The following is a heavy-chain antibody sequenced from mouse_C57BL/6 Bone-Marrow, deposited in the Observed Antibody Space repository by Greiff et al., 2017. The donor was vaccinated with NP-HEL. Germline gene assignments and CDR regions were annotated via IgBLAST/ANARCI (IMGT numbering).Heavy chain of an antibody. CDR2: IWRGGST. CDR1: GFSLTSYG. D-gene: IGHD1-1*01. V-gene: IGHV2-5*01. J-gene: IGHJ2*01. CDR3: AILSSYGSSSYYFDY. Sequence: QVQLQQSGPGLVQPSQSLSITCTVSGFSLTSYGVHWVRQSPGKGLEWLGVIWRGGSTDYNAAFMSRLSITKDNSKSQVFFKMNSLQADDTAIYYCAILSSYGSSSYYFDYWGQGTTLTVSS.